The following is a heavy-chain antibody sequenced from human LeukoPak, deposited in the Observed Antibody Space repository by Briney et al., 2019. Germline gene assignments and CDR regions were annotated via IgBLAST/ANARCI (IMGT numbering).Heavy chain of an antibody. CDR2: TYYKSKWYN. Sequence: QTLSLTFDISGDSVSSNSVIWNWIRQSPSRGLEWLGRTYYKSKWYNDYATSVQSRITINSDTSRNQFSLQLNSVTPEDTAVYYCARDLHGSRGEFDYWGQGTLVTVSS. V-gene: IGHV6-1*01. D-gene: IGHD3-10*01. CDR1: GDSVSSNSVI. J-gene: IGHJ4*02. CDR3: ARDLHGSRGEFDY.